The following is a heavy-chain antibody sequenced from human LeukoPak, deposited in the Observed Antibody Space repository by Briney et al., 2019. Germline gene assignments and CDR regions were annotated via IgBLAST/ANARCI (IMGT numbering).Heavy chain of an antibody. CDR3: AKGVYYDSSGYHGYFDY. D-gene: IGHD3-22*01. CDR1: GFTFSSYG. V-gene: IGHV3-33*06. J-gene: IGHJ4*02. Sequence: PGRSLRLSCAASGFTFSSYGMHWVREAPGKGLEWVAVIWYDGSNKYYADSVKGRFTISRDNSKNTLYLQMNSLRAEDTAVYYCAKGVYYDSSGYHGYFDYWGQGTLVTVSS. CDR2: IWYDGSNK.